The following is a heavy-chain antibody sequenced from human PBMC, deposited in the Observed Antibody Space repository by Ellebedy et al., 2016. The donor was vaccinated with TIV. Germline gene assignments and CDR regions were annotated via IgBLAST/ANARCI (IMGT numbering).Heavy chain of an antibody. D-gene: IGHD5-12*01. CDR2: INPSGGRT. J-gene: IGHJ6*02. CDR3: ARVFAYSDYGMDV. CDR1: GYTFTNYY. V-gene: IGHV1-46*01. Sequence: ASVKVSXKASGYTFTNYYMHWVRQAPGQGLEWMGMINPSGGRTTYAQNFQGRVTTTRDTSASTVYLELSSLRSEDTAVYYCARVFAYSDYGMDVWGQGTTVTVSS.